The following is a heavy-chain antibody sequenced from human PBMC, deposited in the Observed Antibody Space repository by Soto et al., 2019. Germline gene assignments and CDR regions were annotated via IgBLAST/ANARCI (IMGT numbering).Heavy chain of an antibody. Sequence: SETLSLTCAVSGGSISSGGYSWSWMRQPPGKGLEWIGYIYHSGSTYYNPSLKSRVTISVDRSKNQFSLKLSPVTAADTAVYYCARVPDVWGQGTTVTVSS. CDR3: ARVPDV. CDR1: GGSISSGGYS. CDR2: IYHSGST. V-gene: IGHV4-30-2*01. J-gene: IGHJ6*02.